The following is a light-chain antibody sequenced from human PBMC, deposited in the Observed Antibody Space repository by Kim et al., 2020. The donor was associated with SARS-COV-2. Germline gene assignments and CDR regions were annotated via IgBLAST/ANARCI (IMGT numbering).Light chain of an antibody. CDR2: YDR. CDR1: NRETKG. J-gene: IGLJ2*01. CDR3: QVWDNYSDHVV. Sequence: AAGNTGRIDCGGNNRETKGVHWYQRKPGQGPVLVINYDRDRPSGIRERISGSNSGNTATLIISRVEAGDEADYYCQVWDNYSDHVVFGGGTQLTVL. V-gene: IGLV3-21*04.